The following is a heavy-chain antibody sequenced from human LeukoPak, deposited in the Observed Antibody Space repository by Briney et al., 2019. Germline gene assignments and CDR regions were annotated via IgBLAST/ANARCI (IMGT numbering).Heavy chain of an antibody. Sequence: GGSLRLSCDASGFTFGTYWTHWIRPAPGKGLVWGSRINTDGRSRMYADSVKSRVTICRDNATNTLYLQMYSLSAEDTAVYCCAREHHDILSRVGFDYWGEGTLVSVSS. CDR1: GFTFGTYW. CDR3: AREHHDILSRVGFDY. V-gene: IGHV3-74*03. J-gene: IGHJ4*02. D-gene: IGHD3-9*01. CDR2: INTDGRSR.